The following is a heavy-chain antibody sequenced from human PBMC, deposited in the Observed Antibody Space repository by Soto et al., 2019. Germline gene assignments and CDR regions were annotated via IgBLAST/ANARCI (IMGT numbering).Heavy chain of an antibody. CDR1: GGSISSYY. CDR2: IYYSGST. D-gene: IGHD3-22*01. Sequence: SETLSLTCTVSGGSISSYYCSWIRQPPGKGLEWIGYIYYSGSTNYNPSLKSRVTISVDTSKNQFSLKLSSVTAADTAVYYCARGHYYDSSGYPSLYFDYWGQGTLVTVSS. J-gene: IGHJ4*02. CDR3: ARGHYYDSSGYPSLYFDY. V-gene: IGHV4-59*01.